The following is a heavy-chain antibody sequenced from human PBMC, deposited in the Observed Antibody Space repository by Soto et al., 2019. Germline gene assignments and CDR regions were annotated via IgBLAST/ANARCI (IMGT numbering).Heavy chain of an antibody. CDR2: ISSSSSYT. Sequence: QVQLVESGGGLVKPGGSLRLSCEASGFTFSDYYMSWIRQAPGKGLEWVSYISSSSSYTNYADSVKGRFTISRDNAKNSLYLQMNSLRAEDTAVYYCARDHHRYSGYDYVDYWGQGTLVTVSS. CDR3: ARDHHRYSGYDYVDY. D-gene: IGHD5-12*01. CDR1: GFTFSDYY. V-gene: IGHV3-11*05. J-gene: IGHJ4*02.